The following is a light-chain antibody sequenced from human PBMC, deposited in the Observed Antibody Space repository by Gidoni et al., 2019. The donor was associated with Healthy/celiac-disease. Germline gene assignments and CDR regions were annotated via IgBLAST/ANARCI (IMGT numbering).Light chain of an antibody. CDR3: NARDSRLRER. V-gene: IGLV3-19*01. J-gene: IGLJ2*01. CDR1: SLRSYY. CDR2: GQN. Sequence: SSELTQDPAVPVALGQTVRITCQGDSLRSYYAGWFQQKPGQAPVLLIYGQNNRPSEFPARFSGSSSGNTASLTITGAQAEDEADYYCNARDSRLRERFGGGTKLTVL.